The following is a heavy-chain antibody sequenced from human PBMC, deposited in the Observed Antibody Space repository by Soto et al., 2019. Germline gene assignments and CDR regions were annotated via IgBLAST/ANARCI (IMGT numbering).Heavy chain of an antibody. J-gene: IGHJ6*02. Sequence: QVQLVESGGGVVQPGGSLRLSCTASGFTFTTFGIHWVRQAPGKGLEWVALISNDGHNKYYSDSVKCRFTISRDNYKNTLSLQMNSLRAEDTAVYYCAKDLQAYGDYNYYYYGMDVWGQGTTVSVSS. CDR2: ISNDGHNK. CDR3: AKDLQAYGDYNYYYYGMDV. D-gene: IGHD4-17*01. V-gene: IGHV3-30*18. CDR1: GFTFTTFG.